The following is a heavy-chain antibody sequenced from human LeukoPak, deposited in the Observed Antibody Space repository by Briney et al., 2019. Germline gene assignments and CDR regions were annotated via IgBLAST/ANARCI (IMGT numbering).Heavy chain of an antibody. CDR3: AKDGYSGYDVFDC. CDR2: ISGSGGST. J-gene: IGHJ4*02. D-gene: IGHD5-12*01. V-gene: IGHV3-23*01. Sequence: PGGSLRLSCAASGFTLSSYAMSWVRQAPGKGLEWVSAISGSGGSTYYADSVKGRFTISRDNSKNTLYLQMNSLRAEDTAVYYCAKDGYSGYDVFDCWGQGTLVTVSS. CDR1: GFTLSSYA.